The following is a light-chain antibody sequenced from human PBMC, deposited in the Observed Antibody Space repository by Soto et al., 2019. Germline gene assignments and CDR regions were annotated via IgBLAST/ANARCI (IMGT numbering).Light chain of an antibody. CDR3: QHHSIPLT. V-gene: IGKV3-11*01. CDR2: DAS. J-gene: IGKJ4*01. Sequence: EIVLTQSPGTLSMSPGERDPPSCSPRQRVSSYLSWYQQTPGQPPRLLIYDASNRATGIPARFSGRGSGTVFTLTISSLAPEDFAVYCRQHHSIPLTFGGGTKVDIK. CDR1: QRVSSY.